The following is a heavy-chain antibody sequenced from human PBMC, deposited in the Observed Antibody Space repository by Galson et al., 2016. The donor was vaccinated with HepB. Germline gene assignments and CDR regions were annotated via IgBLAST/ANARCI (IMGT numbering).Heavy chain of an antibody. V-gene: IGHV3-23*01. D-gene: IGHD3-9*01. CDR1: GFTFNTYA. J-gene: IGHJ5*02. CDR2: IGDSGDST. CDR3: ARGPDRAYDILIGYYWRYFDP. Sequence: SLRLSCAASGFTFNTYAMSWLRQAPGKGLEWVSAIGDSGDSTFYADSVKGRFTISRDNSKSALYLQMNSLRTEDTAVYYCARGPDRAYDILIGYYWRYFDPWGQGSLVTVSS.